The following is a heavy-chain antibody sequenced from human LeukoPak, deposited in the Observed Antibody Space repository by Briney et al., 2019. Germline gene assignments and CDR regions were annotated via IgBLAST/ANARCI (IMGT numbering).Heavy chain of an antibody. Sequence: SETLSLTCAVSGDSISNHIYYWDWTRQTPGKGLEWIGAVYYTGNAYYNPSLKSRVTISVDTSDNRFSLHLSSVNAADTAIYYCARLRALSGHRGAFDIWGQGTLVTVSS. CDR1: GDSISNHIYY. CDR2: VYYTGNA. V-gene: IGHV4-39*02. D-gene: IGHD5/OR15-5a*01. J-gene: IGHJ3*02. CDR3: ARLRALSGHRGAFDI.